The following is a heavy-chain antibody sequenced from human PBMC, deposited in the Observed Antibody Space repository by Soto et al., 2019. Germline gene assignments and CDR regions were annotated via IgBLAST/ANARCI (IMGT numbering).Heavy chain of an antibody. CDR1: GFTFSSYA. J-gene: IGHJ6*02. V-gene: IGHV3-30-3*01. CDR2: ISYDGSNK. CDR3: ARSRGGYSGYYGMDV. D-gene: IGHD5-18*01. Sequence: VGSLRLSCAASGFTFSSYAMHWVRQAPGKGLEWVAVISYDGSNKYYADSVKGRFTISRDNSKNTLYLQMNSLRAEDTAVYYCARSRGGYSGYYGMDVWGQGTTVTVSS.